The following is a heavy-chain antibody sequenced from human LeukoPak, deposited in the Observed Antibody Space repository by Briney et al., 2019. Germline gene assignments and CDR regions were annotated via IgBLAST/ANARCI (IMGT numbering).Heavy chain of an antibody. J-gene: IGHJ4*02. CDR3: ARFQMVRGVNIDFDY. D-gene: IGHD3-10*01. CDR1: GGSISSYY. CDR2: IYYSGST. V-gene: IGHV4-59*01. Sequence: SETLSLTCTVSGGSISSYYWSWIRQPPGKGLEWIGYIYYSGSTNYNPSLKSRVTISVDTSKNQFSLKLSSVTAADTAVYYCARFQMVRGVNIDFDYWGQGTLVTVSS.